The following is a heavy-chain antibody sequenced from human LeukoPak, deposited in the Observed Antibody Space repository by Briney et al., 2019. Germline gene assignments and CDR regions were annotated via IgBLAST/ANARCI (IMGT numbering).Heavy chain of an antibody. CDR1: GGSISSSSYY. D-gene: IGHD3-10*01. Sequence: SETLSLTCTVSGGSISSSSYYWGWIRQPPGKGLELIGSIYYSGSTYYNPSLKCRVTISVDTSKNQFSLKLSSVTAADTAVYYCARARRAGRMVWFDPWGQGTLVTVSS. CDR3: ARARRAGRMVWFDP. CDR2: IYYSGST. V-gene: IGHV4-39*07. J-gene: IGHJ5*02.